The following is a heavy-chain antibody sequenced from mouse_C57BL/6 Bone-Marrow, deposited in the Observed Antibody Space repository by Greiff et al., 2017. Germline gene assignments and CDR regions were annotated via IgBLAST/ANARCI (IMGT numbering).Heavy chain of an antibody. CDR3: ARAVTTVVATSYYFDY. CDR1: GYSFTGYF. Sequence: EVQLVESGPELVKPGDSVKISCKASGYSFTGYFMNWVMQSHGKSLEWIGRINPYNGDTFYNQKFKGKATLTVDKSSSTAHMELRSLTSEDSAVYYCARAVTTVVATSYYFDYWGQGTTLTVSS. V-gene: IGHV1-20*01. J-gene: IGHJ2*01. D-gene: IGHD1-1*01. CDR2: INPYNGDT.